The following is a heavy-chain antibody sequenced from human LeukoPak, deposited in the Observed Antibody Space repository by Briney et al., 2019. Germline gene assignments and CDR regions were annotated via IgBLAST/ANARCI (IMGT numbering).Heavy chain of an antibody. V-gene: IGHV4-34*01. J-gene: IGHJ5*02. D-gene: IGHD2-15*01. CDR3: ARDRYCSGGSCYLGWFDP. Sequence: SETLSLTCAVYGGSFSGYYWSWIRQPPGKGLEWIGEINHSGSTNYNPSLKSRVTISVDASKNLFALKLSSVTAADTAVYCCARDRYCSGGSCYLGWFDPWGQGTLVTVSS. CDR1: GGSFSGYY. CDR2: INHSGST.